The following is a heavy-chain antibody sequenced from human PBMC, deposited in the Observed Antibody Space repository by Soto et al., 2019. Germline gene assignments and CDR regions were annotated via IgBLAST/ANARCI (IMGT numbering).Heavy chain of an antibody. CDR1: GGSFSGYY. V-gene: IGHV4-34*01. CDR3: ARETGYSSGWYRGGYYFDY. D-gene: IGHD6-19*01. J-gene: IGHJ4*02. Sequence: QVQLQQWGAGLLKPSETLSLTCAVYGGSFSGYYWSWIRQPPGKGLEWIGEINHSGSTNYNPSLKSRVTISVDTSKNQFSRKLSSVTAADTAVYYCARETGYSSGWYRGGYYFDYWGQGSLVSVSS. CDR2: INHSGST.